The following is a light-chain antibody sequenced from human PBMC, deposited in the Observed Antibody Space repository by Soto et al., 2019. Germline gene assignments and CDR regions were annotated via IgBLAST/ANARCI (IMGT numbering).Light chain of an antibody. CDR3: QQRRNWPWLT. Sequence: EIVLTQSPATLSLSPGERATLSCRTSQSVSDQLAWFQQKPGQAPRLLSYDASNQATGIPSRFSGSGSGTDFPLTISSLEPEDVAVYYCQQRRNWPWLTFGGGTKVEI. CDR2: DAS. CDR1: QSVSDQ. V-gene: IGKV3-11*01. J-gene: IGKJ4*01.